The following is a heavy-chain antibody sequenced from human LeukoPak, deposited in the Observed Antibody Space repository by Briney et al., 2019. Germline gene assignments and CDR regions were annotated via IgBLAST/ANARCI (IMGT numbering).Heavy chain of an antibody. CDR1: GFTFSSYW. J-gene: IGHJ5*02. CDR2: IYSGGST. V-gene: IGHV3-66*01. Sequence: GGSLRLSCVASGFTFSSYWMHWVRQDPRKGLEWVSVIYSGGSTYYADSVKGRFTISRDNSKNTLYLQMNSLRAEDTAVYYCARAEGWFDPWGQGTLVTVSS. CDR3: ARAEGWFDP.